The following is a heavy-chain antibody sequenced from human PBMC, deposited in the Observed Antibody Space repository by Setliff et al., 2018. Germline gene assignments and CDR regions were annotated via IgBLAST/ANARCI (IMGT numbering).Heavy chain of an antibody. CDR3: ASGLEFDY. D-gene: IGHD1-1*01. CDR1: GGFINNGDYN. CDR2: IYNSGYT. J-gene: IGHJ4*01. Sequence: SETLSLTCTVSGGFINNGDYNWGWIRQPPGKGLEWIGGIYNSGYTHYKPSLKSRATISVDTSKSQFSLNLSNVTAADTAVYYCASGLEFDYWGPGSLVTVSS. V-gene: IGHV4-39*01.